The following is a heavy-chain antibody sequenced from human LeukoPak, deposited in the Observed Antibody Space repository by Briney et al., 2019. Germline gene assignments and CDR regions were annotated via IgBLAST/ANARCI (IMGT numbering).Heavy chain of an antibody. CDR1: GGSISSYY. J-gene: IGHJ4*02. D-gene: IGHD6-19*01. V-gene: IGHV4-34*01. CDR3: ARALVQWLANMPFDY. CDR2: INHSGST. Sequence: SETLSLTCTVSGGSISSYYWSWIRQPPGKGLEWIGEINHSGSTNYNPSLKSRVTISVDTSKNQFSLKLSSVTAADTAVYYCARALVQWLANMPFDYWGQGTLVTVSS.